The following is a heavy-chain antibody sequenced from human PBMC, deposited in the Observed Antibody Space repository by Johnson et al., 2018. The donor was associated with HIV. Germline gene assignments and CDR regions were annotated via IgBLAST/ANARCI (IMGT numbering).Heavy chain of an antibody. D-gene: IGHD1-26*01. J-gene: IGHJ3*02. CDR1: GFTFSSYG. V-gene: IGHV3-30*03. CDR3: ATDAAWELLRSDAFSI. Sequence: QMLLVESGGGVVQPGRSLRLSCAASGFTFSSYGMHWVRQAPGKGLEWVAVISYDGSNKYYADSVKGRFTISRDNSKNTLYLQMNSLRAENTAVYYCATDAAWELLRSDAFSIWGQETMVT. CDR2: ISYDGSNK.